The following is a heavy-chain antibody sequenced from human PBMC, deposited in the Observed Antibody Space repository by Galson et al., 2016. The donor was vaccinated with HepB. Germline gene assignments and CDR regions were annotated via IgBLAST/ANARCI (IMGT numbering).Heavy chain of an antibody. V-gene: IGHV4-39*01. D-gene: IGHD2/OR15-2a*01. Sequence: SETLSLTCIVSGGSIYSSSFYWGWIRQAPGKGLEWLGDIYFFGTTHYNPSLKSRVTLSVDMSKNQFSLTLTSVTAADTAIYYCARQGDPSVLPEPIAYWGQGTLVTVSS. CDR1: GGSIYSSSFY. CDR2: IYFFGTT. CDR3: ARQGDPSVLPEPIAY. J-gene: IGHJ4*02.